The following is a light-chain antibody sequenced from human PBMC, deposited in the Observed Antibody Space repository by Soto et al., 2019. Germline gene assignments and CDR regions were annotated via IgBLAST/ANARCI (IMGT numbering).Light chain of an antibody. CDR3: QQYNNWPRT. CDR1: QSVSSN. CDR2: GAS. J-gene: IGKJ1*01. V-gene: IGKV3-15*01. Sequence: EIVMTQSPGTLSVSPGERDTLSCRASQSVSSNLAWYQQKPGQAPRLRIYGASTRATGIPARFSGSRSGTEFTLTISSLQSEDFAVYYCQQYNNWPRTVGQGTKVEIK.